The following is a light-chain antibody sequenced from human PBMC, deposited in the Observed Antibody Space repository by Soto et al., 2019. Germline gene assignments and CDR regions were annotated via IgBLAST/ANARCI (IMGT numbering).Light chain of an antibody. Sequence: AIQLTQSPSSLSASVGDRVTITCRASQGISSALAWYQQKPGKAPKLLIYDASSLESGVPSRFSGSGSGTDFTLTISSLQPEDCATYYCHQFNSDPPGFTFGPWTKVDIK. V-gene: IGKV1-13*02. J-gene: IGKJ3*01. CDR1: QGISSA. CDR2: DAS. CDR3: HQFNSDPPGFT.